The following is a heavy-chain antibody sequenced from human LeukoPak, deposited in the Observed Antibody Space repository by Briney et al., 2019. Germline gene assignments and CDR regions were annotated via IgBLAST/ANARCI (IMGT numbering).Heavy chain of an antibody. J-gene: IGHJ5*02. CDR1: GYTFTSYA. Sequence: ASVKVSCKASGYTFTSYAMNWVRQAPGQGLEWMGWINTNTGNPTYAQGFTGRFVFSLDTSVSTAYLQISSLKAEDTAVYYCAREGAPRLPRYSGYDGKTMNWFDPWGQGTLVTVSS. CDR3: AREGAPRLPRYSGYDGKTMNWFDP. V-gene: IGHV7-4-1*02. D-gene: IGHD5-12*01. CDR2: INTNTGNP.